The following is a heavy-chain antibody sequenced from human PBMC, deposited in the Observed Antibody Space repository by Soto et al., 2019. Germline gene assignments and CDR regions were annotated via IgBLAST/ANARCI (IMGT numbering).Heavy chain of an antibody. V-gene: IGHV3-30*03. CDR1: GFIFSSYG. Sequence: QVQLVESGGGVVQPGRSLRLSCTASGFIFSSYGMHWVRQAPGKGLEWVAVVSYDENNEYYADSVKGRFTISRDNSENTMYLQMHSLRPEDTAMYYCARGYPLVGLAHGTDMFAFWGQGNLVTVSS. CDR2: VSYDENNE. J-gene: IGHJ4*02. CDR3: ARGYPLVGLAHGTDMFAF. D-gene: IGHD2-2*01.